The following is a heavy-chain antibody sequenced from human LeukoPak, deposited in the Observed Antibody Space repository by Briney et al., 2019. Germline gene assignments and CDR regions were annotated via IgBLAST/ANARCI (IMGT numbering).Heavy chain of an antibody. J-gene: IGHJ3*02. CDR1: GYTFTNHW. CDR2: IYPGDSDT. Sequence: GESLKISCKGSGYTFTNHWIGWGRQMPGKGLEWMGIIYPGDSDTGYSPSFQGQVTISADTSINTAYLLWSSLKASDTAMYYCARGIILEGTTSVCDIWGQGTMVTVSS. CDR3: ARGIILEGTTSVCDI. V-gene: IGHV5-51*01. D-gene: IGHD1-1*01.